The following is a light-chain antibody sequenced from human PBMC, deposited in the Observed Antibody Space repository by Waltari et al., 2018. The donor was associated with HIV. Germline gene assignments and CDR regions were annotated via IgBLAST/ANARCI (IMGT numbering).Light chain of an antibody. CDR2: WAS. CDR1: RNVLYNRNY. V-gene: IGKV4-1*01. J-gene: IGKJ4*01. CDR3: QQYYTLRST. Sequence: DIVITQSPDSLAVSLGARATVPCTSSRNVLYNRNYLAWYQQKPGQPPKVLIYWASTRAIGVPDRFSGSGSGTDFSLTISRVQADDVAIYYCQQYYTLRSTFGGGTKIEI.